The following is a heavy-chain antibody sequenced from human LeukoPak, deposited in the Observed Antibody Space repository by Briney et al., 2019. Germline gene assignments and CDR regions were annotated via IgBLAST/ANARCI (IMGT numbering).Heavy chain of an antibody. J-gene: IGHJ3*02. CDR2: IFYSGCT. Sequence: SETLSLTCIVSGGSISSYFWSWIRQPPGKGLEWIGYIFYSGCTDYNPSLKSRVTISVDTSRNQFSLKLTSVTAADAAVYYCAKSAKRLAPDAFDIWGQGTMVTVSS. V-gene: IGHV4-59*01. CDR3: AKSAKRLAPDAFDI. CDR1: GGSISSYF.